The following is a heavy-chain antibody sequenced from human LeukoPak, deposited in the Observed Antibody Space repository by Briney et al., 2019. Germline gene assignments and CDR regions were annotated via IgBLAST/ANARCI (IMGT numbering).Heavy chain of an antibody. D-gene: IGHD6-13*01. J-gene: IGHJ4*02. V-gene: IGHV1-2*02. CDR1: GYTFTGHY. CDR2: INPKNAAT. CDR3: ARTLYISAAPGGFDY. Sequence: ASVKVSCKASGYTFTGHYIHWVRQAPGQGLEWMGWINPKNAATNYGQRFQGRVTMTRDTSTGTVYMELSTLRSDDTAVYYCARTLYISAAPGGFDYWGQGTLVTVSS.